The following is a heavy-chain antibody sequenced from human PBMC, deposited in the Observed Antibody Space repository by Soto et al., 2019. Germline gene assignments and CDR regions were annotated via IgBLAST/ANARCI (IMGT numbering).Heavy chain of an antibody. CDR2: ISGSGGST. D-gene: IGHD5-12*01. CDR3: AKATHFSDYYYYYGMDV. J-gene: IGHJ6*02. Sequence: HPGGSLRLSCAASGFTFSSYAMSWVRQAPGKGLEWVSAISGSGGSTYYADSVKGRFTISRDNSKNTLYLQMNSLRAEDTAVYYCAKATHFSDYYYYYGMDVWGQGTTVTVS. V-gene: IGHV3-23*01. CDR1: GFTFSSYA.